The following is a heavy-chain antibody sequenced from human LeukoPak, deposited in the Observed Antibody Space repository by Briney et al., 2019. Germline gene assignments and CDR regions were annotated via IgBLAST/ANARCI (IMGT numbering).Heavy chain of an antibody. D-gene: IGHD6-19*01. CDR3: ARVLSGWKSYYYYYYMDV. J-gene: IGHJ6*03. V-gene: IGHV3-20*04. CDR2: INWNGGST. CDR1: EFTVSSSY. Sequence: GGSLRLSCAASEFTVSSSYMSWVRQAPGKGLEWVSGINWNGGSTGYADSVKGRFTISRDNAKNSLYLQMNSLRAEDTALYYCARVLSGWKSYYYYYYMDVWGKGTTVTVSS.